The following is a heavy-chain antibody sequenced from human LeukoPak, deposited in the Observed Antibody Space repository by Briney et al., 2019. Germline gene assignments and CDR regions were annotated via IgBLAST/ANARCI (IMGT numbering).Heavy chain of an antibody. J-gene: IGHJ4*02. V-gene: IGHV3-30*18. CDR2: ISYDGSNK. CDR3: AKADSSSWYGPDY. D-gene: IGHD6-13*01. Sequence: QPGGSLRLSCAASGFTFSSYGMHWVRQAPGKGLEWVAVISYDGSNKYYADSVKGRSTISRDNSKNTLYLQMNRLRAEDTAVYYCAKADSSSWYGPDYWGQGTLVTVSS. CDR1: GFTFSSYG.